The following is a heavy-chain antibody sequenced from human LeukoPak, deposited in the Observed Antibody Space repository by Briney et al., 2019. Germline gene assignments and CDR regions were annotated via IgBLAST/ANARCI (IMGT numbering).Heavy chain of an antibody. CDR3: ARARRAAAPFDY. CDR2: INPSGGST. CDR1: GYTFTSYY. D-gene: IGHD2-2*01. Sequence: ASVKVSCKASGYTFTSYYMHWVRQAPGQGLEWMGVINPSGGSTSYAQKFQGRVTMTRDTSTSTVYMELSSLRSEDTAVYYCARARRAAAPFDYWGQGTLVTVSS. V-gene: IGHV1-46*01. J-gene: IGHJ4*02.